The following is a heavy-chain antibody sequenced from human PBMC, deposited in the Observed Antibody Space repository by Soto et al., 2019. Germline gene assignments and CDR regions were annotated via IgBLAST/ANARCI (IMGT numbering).Heavy chain of an antibody. CDR1: GFTLSNFG. CDR3: ARGEICSTTCHNNWFDP. V-gene: IGHV3-33*05. J-gene: IGHJ5*02. D-gene: IGHD2-2*01. CDR2: ILLDGSDQ. Sequence: PVRSLRLSCAASGFTLSNFGMHWVRQAPGRELEWVGFILLDGSDQYYSASVKGRFTISRDNSKNTLYLQMNSLRVEDTALYYCARGEICSTTCHNNWFDPWGQGTLGTVSS.